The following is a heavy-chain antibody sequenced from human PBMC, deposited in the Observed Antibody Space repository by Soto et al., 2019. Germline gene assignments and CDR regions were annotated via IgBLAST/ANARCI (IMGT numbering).Heavy chain of an antibody. CDR2: ISSSSSYI. D-gene: IGHD3-10*01. J-gene: IGHJ6*03. V-gene: IGHV3-21*01. CDR1: GFTFSSYS. Sequence: GGSLRLSCAASGFTFSSYSMNWVRQAPGKGLEWVSSISSSSSYIYYADSVKGRFTISRDNAKNSLYLQMNSLRAEDTAVYYCARGPRITMVRGVLEYMDVWGKGTTVTVSS. CDR3: ARGPRITMVRGVLEYMDV.